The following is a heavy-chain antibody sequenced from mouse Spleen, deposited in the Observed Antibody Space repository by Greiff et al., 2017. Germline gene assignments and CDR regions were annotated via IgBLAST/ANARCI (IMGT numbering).Heavy chain of an antibody. CDR1: GYSFTGYY. V-gene: IGHV1-42*01. Sequence: VQLQQSGPELVKPGASVKISCKASGYSFTGYYMNWVKQSPEKSLEWIGEINPSTGGTTYNKKFKAKATLTVDKSSSTAYMQLKSLTSEDSAVYYCARNVYWYFDVWGAGTTVTVSS. CDR3: ARNVYWYFDV. J-gene: IGHJ1*01. CDR2: INPSTGGT.